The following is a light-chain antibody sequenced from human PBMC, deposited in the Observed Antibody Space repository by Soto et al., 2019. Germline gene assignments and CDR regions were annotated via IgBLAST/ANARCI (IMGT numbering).Light chain of an antibody. J-gene: IGKJ1*01. Sequence: VLTQSQATMSFTTREGASLSCRASQSVGGSLVWYQQHPCQAPRLIIYDASNRATGIPPRFSGSGSGTDFTRNIICLETADFAVYYFQQRTNWPCTLGNGTKVEVK. CDR3: QQRTNWPCT. CDR1: QSVGGS. CDR2: DAS. V-gene: IGKV3-11*01.